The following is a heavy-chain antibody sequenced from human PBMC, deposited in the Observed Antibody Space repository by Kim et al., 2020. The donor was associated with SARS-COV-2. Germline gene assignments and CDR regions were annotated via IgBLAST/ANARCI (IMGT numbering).Heavy chain of an antibody. CDR3: ASEVGTGWYLAN. V-gene: IGHV6-1*01. CDR2: TYYRSKRYN. CDR1: GDSVTSHGAA. D-gene: IGHD6-19*01. J-gene: IGHJ4*02. Sequence: SQTLSLTCAISGDSVTSHGAAWNWIRQSPSRGLEWLGRTYYRSKRYNDYGVSVKSRISINPDTSKNQFSLHLNYVTPEDTAMYYCASEVGTGWYLANWGQGTMVTVSS.